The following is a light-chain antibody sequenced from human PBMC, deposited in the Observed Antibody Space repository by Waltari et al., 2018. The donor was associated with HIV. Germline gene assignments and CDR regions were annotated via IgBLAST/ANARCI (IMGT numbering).Light chain of an antibody. J-gene: IGLJ3*02. Sequence: QSALTQPRSVSGSPGQSVTISCTGTSSDVGGYNYVSWYQQHPGKATKLMIYDVSHRPSGVTDRFSGSTSGNTASLTISGLQAEDEADYYCCSYAGTYTWVFGGGTKLTVL. CDR1: SSDVGGYNY. V-gene: IGLV2-11*01. CDR2: DVS. CDR3: CSYAGTYTWV.